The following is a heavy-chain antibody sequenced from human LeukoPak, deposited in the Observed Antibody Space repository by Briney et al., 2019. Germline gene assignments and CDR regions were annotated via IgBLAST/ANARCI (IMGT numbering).Heavy chain of an antibody. CDR1: GFTFSSYE. V-gene: IGHV3-48*03. Sequence: TGGSLRLSCAASGFTFSSYEMNWVRQAPGKGLEWVSHISSSGSTIYYADSVKGRFTISRDNAKNSLYVQMNSLRAEDTAVYYCAKIGVSGQWYFDLWGRGTLVTVSS. CDR3: AKIGVSGQWYFDL. J-gene: IGHJ2*01. CDR2: ISSSGSTI. D-gene: IGHD5/OR15-5a*01.